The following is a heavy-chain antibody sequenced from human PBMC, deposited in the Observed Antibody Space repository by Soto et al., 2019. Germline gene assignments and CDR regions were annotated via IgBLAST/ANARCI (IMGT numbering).Heavy chain of an antibody. J-gene: IGHJ6*02. D-gene: IGHD3-3*01. CDR1: GFTVSSNY. CDR3: ASLYDFWSGASHYYYGMDV. CDR2: IYSGGST. Sequence: GGSLRLSCAASGFTVSSNYMSWVRQAPGKGLEWVSVIYSGGSTYYADSVKGRFTISRDNSKNTLYLQMNSLRAEDTAVYYCASLYDFWSGASHYYYGMDVWGQGTTVTV. V-gene: IGHV3-53*01.